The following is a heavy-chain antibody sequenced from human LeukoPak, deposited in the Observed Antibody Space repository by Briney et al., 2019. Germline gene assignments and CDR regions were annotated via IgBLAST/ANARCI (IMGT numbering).Heavy chain of an antibody. CDR1: GGSISSGDYY. J-gene: IGHJ5*02. CDR2: INHSGST. Sequence: PSETLSLTCTVSGGSISSGDYYWSWIRQPPGKGLEWIGEINHSGSTNYNPSLKSRVTISVDSSKNQFSLKLSSVTAADTAVYYCVRDRMASITIFGVVIRPNWFDPWGQGTLVTVSS. D-gene: IGHD3-3*01. CDR3: VRDRMASITIFGVVIRPNWFDP. V-gene: IGHV4-39*07.